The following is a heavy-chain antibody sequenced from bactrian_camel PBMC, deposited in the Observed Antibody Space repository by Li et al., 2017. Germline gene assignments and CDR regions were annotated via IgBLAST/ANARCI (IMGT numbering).Heavy chain of an antibody. Sequence: HVQLVESGGGSVQAGGSLRLSCTASEFSIDDSAMGWYRQAPGNECELVSTISSDGSTYYADSVRGRFTISRDNAKNTVYLQMNSLKPEDTAVYYCVRGLRDEYNYWGQGTQVTVS. V-gene: IGHV3S60*01. J-gene: IGHJ4*01. CDR2: ISSDGST. CDR3: VRGLRDEYNY. CDR1: EFSIDDSA.